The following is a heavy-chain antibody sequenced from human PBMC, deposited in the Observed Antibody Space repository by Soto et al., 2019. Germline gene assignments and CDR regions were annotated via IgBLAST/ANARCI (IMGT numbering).Heavy chain of an antibody. CDR2: INSDGSST. V-gene: IGHV3-74*01. J-gene: IGHJ4*02. D-gene: IGHD3-22*01. CDR3: ASAGNYYDSSGHIRGVFDY. Sequence: GGSLRLSCAASGFTFSSYWMHWVRQAPGKGLVWVSRINSDGSSTSYADSVKGRFTISRDNAKNTLYLQMNSLRAEDTAVYYCASAGNYYDSSGHIRGVFDYWGQGTLVTVSS. CDR1: GFTFSSYW.